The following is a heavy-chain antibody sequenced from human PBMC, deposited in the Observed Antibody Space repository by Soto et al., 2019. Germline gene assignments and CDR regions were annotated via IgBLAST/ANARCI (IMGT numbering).Heavy chain of an antibody. Sequence: QVHLQELGPGLVKPSETMSLTCTASGASIRNFYWYWVRQFPGKGLGWLGYIYTGSRTNYNHALRGRVTISVDPSKKQLSRKLSTVTVADTAVYYCAQTTGWTDFDSWGQGTLVDVSS. CDR2: IYTGSRT. V-gene: IGHV4-4*09. J-gene: IGHJ4*02. CDR3: AQTTGWTDFDS. CDR1: GASIRNFY. D-gene: IGHD1-1*01.